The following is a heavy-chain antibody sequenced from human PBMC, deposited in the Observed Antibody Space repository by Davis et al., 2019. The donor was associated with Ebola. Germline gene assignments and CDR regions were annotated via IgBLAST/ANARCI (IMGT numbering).Heavy chain of an antibody. CDR1: GYTFTSYA. CDR3: ARPTRGGPSGYYYYGMDV. Sequence: ASVKVSCKASGYTFTSYAMHWVRQAPGQRLEWMGWINAGNGNTKYSQKFQGRVTITRDTSASTAYMELSSLRSEDTAVYYCARPTRGGPSGYYYYGMDVWGQGTTVTVSS. D-gene: IGHD2-2*01. J-gene: IGHJ6*02. V-gene: IGHV1-3*01. CDR2: INAGNGNT.